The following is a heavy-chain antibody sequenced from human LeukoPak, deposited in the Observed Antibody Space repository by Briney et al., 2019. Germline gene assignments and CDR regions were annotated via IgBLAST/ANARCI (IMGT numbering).Heavy chain of an antibody. D-gene: IGHD6-19*01. CDR3: AKDREGSGRPTGPFDY. Sequence: PGASLRLSCAASGFTFSTYAMSWVRQAPGKGLEWVSSISGSGGTTYYADSVKGRFTISRDNSKNTLYLQMNSLRAEDTAVYYCAKDREGSGRPTGPFDYWGQGTLVTVSS. CDR1: GFTFSTYA. CDR2: ISGSGGTT. V-gene: IGHV3-23*01. J-gene: IGHJ4*02.